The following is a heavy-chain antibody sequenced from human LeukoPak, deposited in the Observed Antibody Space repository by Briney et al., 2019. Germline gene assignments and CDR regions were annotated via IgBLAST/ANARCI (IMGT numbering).Heavy chain of an antibody. Sequence: SVKVSCRASGGTFSSYAISWVRQAPGQGLEWMGRIIPIFGTANYAQKFQGRVTITTDESTSTAYMELSSLRSEDTAVYYCARDRGRGYSYGYDLDYWGQGTLVTVSS. J-gene: IGHJ4*02. CDR2: IIPIFGTA. D-gene: IGHD5-18*01. V-gene: IGHV1-69*05. CDR3: ARDRGRGYSYGYDLDY. CDR1: GGTFSSYA.